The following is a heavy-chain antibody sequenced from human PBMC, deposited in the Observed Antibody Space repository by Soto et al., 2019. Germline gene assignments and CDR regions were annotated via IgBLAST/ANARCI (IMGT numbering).Heavy chain of an antibody. V-gene: IGHV3-64*04. CDR2: TYSKGGST. CDR1: GFTISSYA. CDR3: AKEGTSGLYYFDY. Sequence: GGSLRLSCSASGFTISSYAMHWVRQAPGKGLESVSVTYSKGGSTHYADSVRGRFTISTDNSKNTLYLQMNSLRAGDSAKYCCAKEGTSGLYYFDYWGQGTLVTVSS. J-gene: IGHJ4*02. D-gene: IGHD6-19*01.